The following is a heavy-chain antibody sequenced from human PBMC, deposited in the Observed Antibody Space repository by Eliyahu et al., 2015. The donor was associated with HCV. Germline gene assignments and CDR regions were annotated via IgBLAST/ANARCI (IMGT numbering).Heavy chain of an antibody. CDR1: GFTFSSYG. Sequence: QVQLVESGGGVVQPGXSLRLSCAASGFTFSSYGMHWVRQAPGKGLEWVAVISYDGSNKYYADSVKGRFTISRDNSKNTLYLQMNSLRAEDTAVYYCAKDQGGSSWYGYWGQGTLVTVSS. V-gene: IGHV3-30*18. D-gene: IGHD6-13*01. CDR3: AKDQGGSSWYGY. J-gene: IGHJ4*02. CDR2: ISYDGSNK.